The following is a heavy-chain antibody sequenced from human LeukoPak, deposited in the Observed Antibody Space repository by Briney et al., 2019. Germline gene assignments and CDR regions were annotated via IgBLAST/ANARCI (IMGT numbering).Heavy chain of an antibody. CDR3: ARDDSVGGSSWYNWFDP. Sequence: ASVKVSCKASGYTFTGYYMHWVRQAPGQGLEWMGIINPSGGSTSYAQKFQGRVTMTRDTSTSTVYMELSSLRSEDTAVYYCARDDSVGGSSWYNWFDPWGQGTLVTVSS. V-gene: IGHV1-46*01. CDR1: GYTFTGYY. CDR2: INPSGGST. D-gene: IGHD6-13*01. J-gene: IGHJ5*02.